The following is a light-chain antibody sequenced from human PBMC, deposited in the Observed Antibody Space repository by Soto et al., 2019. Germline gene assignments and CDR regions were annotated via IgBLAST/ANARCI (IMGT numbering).Light chain of an antibody. CDR1: SSDIGGYNY. V-gene: IGLV2-14*01. CDR3: CSYTSSNTYV. J-gene: IGLJ1*01. Sequence: QSVLTQPASVSGSPGQSITISYTGTSSDIGGYNYVSWFQQHPGKAPNLMIFEVSNRPSGVSNRFSASKSGNTASLTISGLQAEDEADYYCCSYTSSNTYVFGTGTKLTVL. CDR2: EVS.